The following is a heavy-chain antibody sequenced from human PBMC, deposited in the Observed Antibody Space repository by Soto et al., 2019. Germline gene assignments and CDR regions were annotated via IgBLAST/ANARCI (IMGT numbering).Heavy chain of an antibody. CDR1: GYNFINYG. CDR2: IRVYNGNT. V-gene: IGHV1-18*01. D-gene: IGHD3-10*01. J-gene: IGHJ4*02. Sequence: QVYLVQSGVEVKKPGASVKVSCKASGYNFINYGISWVRQAPGQGLEWMGWIRVYNGNTSYAQNLQGRVTMTTDTSTSTAYMELRSLRSDDTAVYYCVRDLDGSGSYYTDYWGLGTLVIVSS. CDR3: VRDLDGSGSYYTDY.